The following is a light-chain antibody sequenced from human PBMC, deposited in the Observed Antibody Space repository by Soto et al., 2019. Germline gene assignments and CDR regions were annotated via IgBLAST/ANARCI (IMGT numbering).Light chain of an antibody. V-gene: IGKV1-17*01. J-gene: IGKJ4*01. CDR2: LAS. CDR1: EDIRND. Sequence: DIQMTQSPSSLSASVGDRVTITCRASEDIRNDLGWYQQKPGRAPKRLISLASKLQDGVPSRFSGSRSGTEFTLPISSLQPEDFATSYCLHHNTYPLTFGGGTKVEI. CDR3: LHHNTYPLT.